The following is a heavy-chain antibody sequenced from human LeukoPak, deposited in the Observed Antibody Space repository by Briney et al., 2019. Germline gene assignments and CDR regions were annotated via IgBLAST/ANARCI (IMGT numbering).Heavy chain of an antibody. Sequence: PSETLSLTCTVSGGSISSSSYYWGWIRQPPGKGLEWIGSIYYSGSTYYNPSLKSRVTISVDTSKNQFSLKLSSVTAADTAVYYCARLAPIRTMIVVVIFGYWGQGTLVTVSS. CDR2: IYYSGST. J-gene: IGHJ4*02. CDR1: GGSISSSSYY. D-gene: IGHD3-22*01. V-gene: IGHV4-39*01. CDR3: ARLAPIRTMIVVVIFGY.